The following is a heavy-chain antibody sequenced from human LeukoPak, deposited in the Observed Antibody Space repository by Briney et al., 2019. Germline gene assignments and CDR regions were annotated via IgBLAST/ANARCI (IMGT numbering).Heavy chain of an antibody. D-gene: IGHD2-2*01. CDR2: INTNTGNP. V-gene: IGHV7-4-1*02. CDR1: GYTFTSYA. CDR3: ARVVVVPAAMDGINWFDP. Sequence: ASVKVSCKASGYTFTSYAMNWVRRAPGQGLEWMGWINTNTGNPTYAQGFTGRFVFSLDTSVSTAYLQISSLKAEDTAVYYCARVVVVPAAMDGINWFDPWGQGTLVTVSS. J-gene: IGHJ5*02.